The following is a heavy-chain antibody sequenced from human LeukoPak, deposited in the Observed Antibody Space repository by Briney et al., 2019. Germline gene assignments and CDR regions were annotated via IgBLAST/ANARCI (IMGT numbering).Heavy chain of an antibody. V-gene: IGHV1-2*02. CDR2: INPNSGAT. J-gene: IGHJ4*02. D-gene: IGHD4-17*01. Sequence: ASVKVSCKGSGYTFTDHYMHWVRQAPGQGLEWMAKINPNSGATAYAEGFQGRVTLTRDTSISTVYMELRTSRSGDTAVYYCARPSDYGDYIDYWGQGTLVTVSS. CDR3: ARPSDYGDYIDY. CDR1: GYTFTDHY.